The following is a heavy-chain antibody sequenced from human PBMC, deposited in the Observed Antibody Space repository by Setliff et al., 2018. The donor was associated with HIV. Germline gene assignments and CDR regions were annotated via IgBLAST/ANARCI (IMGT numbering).Heavy chain of an antibody. CDR2: ISRFFNTT. V-gene: IGHV1-69*13. J-gene: IGHJ1*01. CDR3: TRVPGWTDH. D-gene: IGHD6-19*01. Sequence: SVKVSCKASGDTYRNYAVNWVQQAPGQGLEWMGAISRFFNTTTYAHNFQGRVTITADESTSTVYMELSSLRSDDTAVYFCTRVPGWTDHWGQGTQVTVSS. CDR1: GDTYRNYA.